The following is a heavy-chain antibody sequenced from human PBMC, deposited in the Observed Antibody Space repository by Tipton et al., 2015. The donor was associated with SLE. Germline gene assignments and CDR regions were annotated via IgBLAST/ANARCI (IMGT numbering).Heavy chain of an antibody. CDR3: ARGRGIAAAVYFDY. Sequence: TLSLTCAVYGGSFSGYYWSWIRQPPGKGLEWIGEINHSGSTNYNPSLKSRVTISVDTSKNQFSLKLSPVTAADTAVYYCARGRGIAAAVYFDYWGQGTLVTVSS. CDR1: GGSFSGYY. D-gene: IGHD6-13*01. V-gene: IGHV4-34*01. J-gene: IGHJ4*02. CDR2: INHSGST.